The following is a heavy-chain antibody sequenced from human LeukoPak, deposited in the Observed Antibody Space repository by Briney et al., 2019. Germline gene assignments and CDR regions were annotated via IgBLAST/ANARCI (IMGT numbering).Heavy chain of an antibody. CDR2: IIPIFGTA. CDR3: AGYCSSTSCPNWFDP. D-gene: IGHD2-2*01. CDR1: GGTFSSYA. Sequence: SVKVSCKASGGTFSSYAISWVRQAPGQGLEWMGGIIPIFGTANYAQKFQGRVTITADESTSTAYMELSSLRSEDTAVYYCAGYCSSTSCPNWFDPWGQGTLVTVSS. J-gene: IGHJ5*02. V-gene: IGHV1-69*01.